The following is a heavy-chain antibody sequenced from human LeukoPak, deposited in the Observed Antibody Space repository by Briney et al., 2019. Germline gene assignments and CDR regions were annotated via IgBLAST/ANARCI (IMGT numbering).Heavy chain of an antibody. CDR1: GFTFSSYA. D-gene: IGHD2-15*01. V-gene: IGHV3-23*01. Sequence: GGSLRLSCAAFGFTFSSYAMSWVRQAPGKGLEWVSAISGSGTSTYYADSVKGRFTISRDNSKNTLYLQINSLRAEDTAIYYCAKDDYIVVVMAATIAYWGQGTLVTVSS. CDR3: AKDDYIVVVMAATIAY. CDR2: ISGSGTST. J-gene: IGHJ4*02.